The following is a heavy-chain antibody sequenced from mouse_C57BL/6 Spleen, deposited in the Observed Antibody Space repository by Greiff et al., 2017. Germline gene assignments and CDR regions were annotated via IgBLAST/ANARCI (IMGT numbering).Heavy chain of an antibody. CDR1: GYTFTDYE. J-gene: IGHJ4*01. CDR2: IDPDTGGT. Sequence: VQLQESGAELVRPGASVTLSCKASGYTFTDYEMHWVKQTPVHGLEWIGAIDPDTGGTAYNQKFKGKAILTADKSSSTAYMELRSLTSEDSAVYYCTRPFIATVVATDYYAMDYWGQGTSVTVSS. V-gene: IGHV1-15*01. D-gene: IGHD1-1*01. CDR3: TRPFIATVVATDYYAMDY.